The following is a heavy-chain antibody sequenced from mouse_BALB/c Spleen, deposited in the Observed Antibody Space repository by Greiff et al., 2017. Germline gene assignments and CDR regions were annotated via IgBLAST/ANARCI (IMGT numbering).Heavy chain of an antibody. CDR2: IRLKSNNYAT. Sequence: EVQVVESGGGLVQPGGSMKLSCVASGFTFSNYWMNWVRQSPEKGLEWVAEIRLKSNNYATHYAESVKGRFTISRDDSKSSVYLQMNNLRAEDTGIYYCTRNWGYWGQGTTLTVSS. D-gene: IGHD4-1*01. CDR1: GFTFSNYW. J-gene: IGHJ2*01. V-gene: IGHV6-6*02. CDR3: TRNWGY.